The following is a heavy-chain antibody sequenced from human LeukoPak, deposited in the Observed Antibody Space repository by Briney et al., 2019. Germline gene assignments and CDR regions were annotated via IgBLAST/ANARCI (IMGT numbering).Heavy chain of an antibody. V-gene: IGHV4-59*01. Sequence: SETLSLTCTVSGGSISSYYWSWIRQPPGKGLEWIGYIYYSGSTNYNPSLKSRVTISVDTSKNQFSLKLSSVTVADTAVYYCARFYMVASQFDYWGQGTLVTVSS. CDR1: GGSISSYY. CDR3: ARFYMVASQFDY. CDR2: IYYSGST. D-gene: IGHD5-12*01. J-gene: IGHJ4*02.